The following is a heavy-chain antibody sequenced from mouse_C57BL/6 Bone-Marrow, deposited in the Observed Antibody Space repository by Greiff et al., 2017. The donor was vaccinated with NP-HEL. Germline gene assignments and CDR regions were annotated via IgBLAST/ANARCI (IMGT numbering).Heavy chain of an antibody. CDR3: ARSDFDWYFDY. J-gene: IGHJ2*01. CDR1: GYSFTSYY. Sequence: VQLQQSGPELVKPGASVKISCKASGYSFTSYYIHWVKQRPGQGLEWIGRIYPGSGNTKYNEKFKGKATLTADTSSSTAYMQLSSLTSEDSAVYYCARSDFDWYFDYWGQGTTLTVSS. D-gene: IGHD2-13*01. V-gene: IGHV1-66*01. CDR2: IYPGSGNT.